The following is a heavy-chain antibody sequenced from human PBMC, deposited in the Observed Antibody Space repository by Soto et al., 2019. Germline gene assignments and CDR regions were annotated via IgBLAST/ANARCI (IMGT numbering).Heavy chain of an antibody. D-gene: IGHD3-3*01. Sequence: SETLSLTCAVSGGSISSSDWWSWVRQPPGKGLEWVGEIYHSGGTNYNPSLKSRVTISVDKSKNQFSLKLSSVTAADTAVYYCARLKGGVTIFGVVTHYYYGMDVWGQGTTVTVSS. J-gene: IGHJ6*02. CDR2: IYHSGGT. V-gene: IGHV4-4*02. CDR3: ARLKGGVTIFGVVTHYYYGMDV. CDR1: GGSISSSDW.